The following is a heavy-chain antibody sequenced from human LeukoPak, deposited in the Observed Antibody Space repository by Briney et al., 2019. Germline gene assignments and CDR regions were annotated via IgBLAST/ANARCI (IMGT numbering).Heavy chain of an antibody. CDR2: IKQDGSEK. CDR3: ARDRIVVFY. V-gene: IGHV3-7*01. J-gene: IGHJ4*02. Sequence: GGSLRLSCAASGFTFSSYAMHWVRQAPGKGLEWVANIKQDGSEKYYVDSVKGRFTISRDNAKNSLYLQMNSLRAEDTAVYYCARDRIVVFYWGQGTLVTVSS. CDR1: GFTFSSYA. D-gene: IGHD3-22*01.